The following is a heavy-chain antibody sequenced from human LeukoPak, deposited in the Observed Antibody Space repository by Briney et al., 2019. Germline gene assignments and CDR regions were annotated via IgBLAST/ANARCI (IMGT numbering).Heavy chain of an antibody. J-gene: IGHJ4*02. CDR2: IYHSGGT. CDR3: ARQGRNRDFCSSISCHYFDF. CDR1: GASISGYY. Sequence: SETLSLTCRVSGASISGYYWSWIRQPPGEALEWIGNIYHSGGTNYNPSLKSRVTISVDTSKTKFSLKLSSVTAADTAVYYCARQGRNRDFCSSISCHYFDFWGQGALATVSS. D-gene: IGHD2-2*01. V-gene: IGHV4-59*08.